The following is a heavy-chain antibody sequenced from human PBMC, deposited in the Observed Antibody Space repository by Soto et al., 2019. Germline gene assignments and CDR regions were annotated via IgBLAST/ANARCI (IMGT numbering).Heavy chain of an antibody. V-gene: IGHV1-3*01. Sequence: ASVKVSCKASGYTFTSYAMHWVRQAPGQRLEWMGWINAGNSNTKYSQKFQGRVTITRDTSASTAYMELSSLRSEDTAVYYCASAYYYDSSGYYIYYGMDVWGQGTTVTVSS. CDR3: ASAYYYDSSGYYIYYGMDV. CDR1: GYTFTSYA. J-gene: IGHJ6*02. CDR2: INAGNSNT. D-gene: IGHD3-22*01.